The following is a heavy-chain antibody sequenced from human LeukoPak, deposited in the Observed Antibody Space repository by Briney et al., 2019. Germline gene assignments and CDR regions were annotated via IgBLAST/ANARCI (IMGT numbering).Heavy chain of an antibody. CDR2: ISYDGSNK. J-gene: IGHJ4*02. V-gene: IGHV3-30*18. D-gene: IGHD5-18*01. CDR1: GFTFSSYG. CDR3: AKGLQLWAPIDY. Sequence: GGSLILSCAASGFTFSSYGMHWVRQAPGKGLEWVAVISYDGSNKYYADSVKGRFTISRDNSKNTLYLQMNSLRAEDTAVYYCAKGLQLWAPIDYWGQGTLVTVSS.